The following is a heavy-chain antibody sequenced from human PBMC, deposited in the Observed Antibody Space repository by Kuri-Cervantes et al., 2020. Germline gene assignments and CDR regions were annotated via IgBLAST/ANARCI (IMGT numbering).Heavy chain of an antibody. Sequence: GGSLRLSCAASGFTFSSYGMHWVRQAPGKGLEWVAVIWYDGSNKYYADSVKGRFTISRDNSKNTLYLQMNSLRAEDAAVYYCARDYDILTGYYPSHYYYGMDVWGQGTTVTVSS. CDR3: ARDYDILTGYYPSHYYYGMDV. J-gene: IGHJ6*02. V-gene: IGHV3-30*19. CDR1: GFTFSSYG. D-gene: IGHD3-9*01. CDR2: IWYDGSNK.